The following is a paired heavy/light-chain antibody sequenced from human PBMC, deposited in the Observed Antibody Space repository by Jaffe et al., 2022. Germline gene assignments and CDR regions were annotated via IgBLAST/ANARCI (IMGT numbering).Heavy chain of an antibody. Sequence: QVQLKESGPGLLKPSETLSLTCSVSGYSINRGFYWGCVRQSPGKGLEWIGNINHGGDQYFNPSLRSRMTMSVETSKNQYYLILRSVTAADTARYYCARWSNRSDGDNDGFDLWGQGTMITVSS. V-gene: IGHV4-38-2*01. D-gene: IGHD2-15*01. J-gene: IGHJ3*01. CDR3: ARWSNRSDGDNDGFDL. CDR2: INHGGDQ. CDR1: GYSINRGFY.
Light chain of an antibody. V-gene: IGKV3-20*01. CDR3: QQYGSTHYI. CDR1: QSVNSNY. CDR2: GAS. Sequence: LVLTQAPARLSLSPGETATLSCRASQSVNSNYLAWYQQKPGQAPRLLIYGASRRATGVEGKFTGSGYGTDFTLTISRLEPEDFAVYFCQQYGSTHYIFGQGTRLEIK. J-gene: IGKJ2*01.